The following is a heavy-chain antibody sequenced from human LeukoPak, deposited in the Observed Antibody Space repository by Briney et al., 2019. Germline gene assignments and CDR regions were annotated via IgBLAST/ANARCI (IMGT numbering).Heavy chain of an antibody. CDR3: ARGMAGYFDY. CDR2: IYSDGST. D-gene: IGHD5-24*01. Sequence: GRFLRLSCAASGFTVSSNYMSWVRQAPGKGLEWVSVIYSDGSTHYADSVKGRFTISRDNSKNTLYLQMNSLRAEDTAVYYSARGMAGYFDYWGQGTLVTVSS. V-gene: IGHV3-66*01. J-gene: IGHJ4*02. CDR1: GFTVSSNY.